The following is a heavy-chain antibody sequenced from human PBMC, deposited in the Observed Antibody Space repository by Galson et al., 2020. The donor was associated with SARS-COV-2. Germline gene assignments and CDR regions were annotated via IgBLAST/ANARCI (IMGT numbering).Heavy chain of an antibody. D-gene: IGHD3-10*01. V-gene: IGHV2-70*11. CDR1: GFSLSTSGMC. CDR2: IDWDDDK. CDR3: ARIREVRGTLLPFDY. J-gene: IGHJ4*02. Sequence: SGPTLVKPTQTLTLTCTFSGFSLSTSGMCVSWIRQPPGKALEWLARIDWDDDKYYSTSLKTRLTISKDTSKNQVVLTMTNMDPVDTATYYCARIREVRGTLLPFDYWGQGTLVTVSS.